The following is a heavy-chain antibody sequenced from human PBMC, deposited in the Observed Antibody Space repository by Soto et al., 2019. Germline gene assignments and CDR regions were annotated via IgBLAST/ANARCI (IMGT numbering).Heavy chain of an antibody. Sequence: PSETLSITGAVYGGSFCGYYWSWIRQPPGKGLEWIGEINHSESTNYNSFLKSRVTIPVDTSKNQFSLKLSSVCAADTSVYYCARSYGDYVTGYYYNGMDVWGQGTTVTVSS. CDR2: INHSEST. CDR3: ARSYGDYVTGYYYNGMDV. D-gene: IGHD4-17*01. CDR1: GGSFCGYY. V-gene: IGHV4-34*01. J-gene: IGHJ6*02.